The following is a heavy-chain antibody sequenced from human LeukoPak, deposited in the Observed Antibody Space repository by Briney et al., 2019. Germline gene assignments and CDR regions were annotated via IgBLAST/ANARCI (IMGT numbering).Heavy chain of an antibody. CDR1: GFTVSSHY. CDR3: ARRRSKAYEN. V-gene: IGHV3-53*01. J-gene: IGHJ4*02. CDR2: ISSGSST. D-gene: IGHD3-22*01. Sequence: GGSLRLSCAASGFTVSSHYMTWVRQAPGKGLEWVSLISSGSSTYYADSVKGRFTISRDNSKNTLYLQLNSLRADDTAVYYCARRRSKAYENWGRGTLVTVSS.